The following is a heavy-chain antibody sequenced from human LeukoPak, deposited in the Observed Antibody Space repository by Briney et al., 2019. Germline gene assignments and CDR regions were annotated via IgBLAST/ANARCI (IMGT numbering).Heavy chain of an antibody. CDR1: GFTVGSNY. CDR2: IYSGGST. J-gene: IGHJ3*02. CDR3: AKDGRPCGGDCYPHDAFDI. D-gene: IGHD2-21*02. Sequence: GGSLRLSCAASGFTVGSNYMSWVRQAPGKGLEWVSVIYSGGSTYYADSVKGRFTISRHNSKNTLYLQMNSLRAEDTAVYYCAKDGRPCGGDCYPHDAFDIWGQGTMVTVSS. V-gene: IGHV3-53*01.